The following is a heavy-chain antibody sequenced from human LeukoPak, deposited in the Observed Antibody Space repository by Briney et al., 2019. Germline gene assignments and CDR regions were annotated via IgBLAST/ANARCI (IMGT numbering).Heavy chain of an antibody. Sequence: GGSLRLSCAASGFTFSSYEMNWVRQAPGKGLEWVSFISSSGSTIYYADSVKGRFTISRDNAKNSLYLQMNSLRAEDTAVYYCAREGGGSGYDLWGQGTLVTVSS. CDR3: AREGGGSGYDL. D-gene: IGHD5-12*01. CDR1: GFTFSSYE. V-gene: IGHV3-48*03. J-gene: IGHJ4*02. CDR2: ISSSGSTI.